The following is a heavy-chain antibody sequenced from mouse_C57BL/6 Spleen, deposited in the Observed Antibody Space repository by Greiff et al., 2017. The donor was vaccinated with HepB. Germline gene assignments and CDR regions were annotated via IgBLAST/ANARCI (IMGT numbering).Heavy chain of an antibody. J-gene: IGHJ3*01. CDR2: IDPSDSET. D-gene: IGHD2-4*01. CDR1: GYTFTSYW. V-gene: IGHV1-52*01. Sequence: QVQLKQPGAELVRPGSSVKLSCKASGYTFTSYWMHWVKQRPIQGLEWIGNIDPSDSETHYNQKFKDKATLTVDKSSSTAYMQLSSLTSEDSAVYYCARSNLGSIYYDYDEAWFAYWGQGTLVTVSA. CDR3: ARSNLGSIYYDYDEAWFAY.